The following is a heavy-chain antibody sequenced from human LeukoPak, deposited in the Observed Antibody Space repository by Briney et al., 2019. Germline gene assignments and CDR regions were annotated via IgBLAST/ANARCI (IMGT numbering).Heavy chain of an antibody. Sequence: ASVTVSWKASGYTFTGYYMHWVRQAPGQGLEWMGWINPNSGGTNYAQKFQGRVTMTRDTSISTAYMELSRLRSDDTAVYYCARVVQDDYYYYGMDVWGQGTTVTVSS. V-gene: IGHV1-2*02. J-gene: IGHJ6*02. CDR2: INPNSGGT. CDR3: ARVVQDDYYYYGMDV. CDR1: GYTFTGYY.